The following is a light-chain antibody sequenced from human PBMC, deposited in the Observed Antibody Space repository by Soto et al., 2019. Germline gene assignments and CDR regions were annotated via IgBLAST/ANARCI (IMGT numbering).Light chain of an antibody. Sequence: QSALTQPASVSGSPGESITISCTGTTSDIGTNNYVSWFQQYSGKAPKLLIYEVNNRPSGVSNRFSGSKSGNSASLTISGRQAEDEADYYCNSMTIISTSRYVFGTGTKLTVL. CDR1: TSDIGTNNY. V-gene: IGLV2-14*01. J-gene: IGLJ1*01. CDR3: NSMTIISTSRYV. CDR2: EVN.